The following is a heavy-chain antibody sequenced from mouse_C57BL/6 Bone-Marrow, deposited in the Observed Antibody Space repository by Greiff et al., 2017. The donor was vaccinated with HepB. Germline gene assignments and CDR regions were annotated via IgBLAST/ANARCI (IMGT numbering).Heavy chain of an antibody. Sequence: EVKLMESGGGLVQPGGSLKLSCAASGFTFSDYGMAWVRQAPRKGTEWVAFISNLAYSIYYADTVTGRFTIPRENAKNTLYLEMSSLRSEDTAMYYCARVRGDWAWFAYWGQGTLVTVSA. CDR3: ARVRGDWAWFAY. D-gene: IGHD4-1*01. CDR2: ISNLAYSI. J-gene: IGHJ3*01. V-gene: IGHV5-15*01. CDR1: GFTFSDYG.